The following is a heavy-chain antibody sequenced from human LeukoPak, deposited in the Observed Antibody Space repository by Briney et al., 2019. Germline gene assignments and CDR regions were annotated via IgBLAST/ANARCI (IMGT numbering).Heavy chain of an antibody. Sequence: GGSLRLSCAASGFTFSSYAMTWVRQAPGKGLEWVSAISGSGGSTYYADSVKGRFTISRDNSKSTLYLQMNSLRAEDTAVYYCAKDRLRWLLRSLDYWGQGSLVTVSS. CDR2: ISGSGGST. CDR1: GFTFSSYA. J-gene: IGHJ4*02. V-gene: IGHV3-23*01. CDR3: AKDRLRWLLRSLDY. D-gene: IGHD5-24*01.